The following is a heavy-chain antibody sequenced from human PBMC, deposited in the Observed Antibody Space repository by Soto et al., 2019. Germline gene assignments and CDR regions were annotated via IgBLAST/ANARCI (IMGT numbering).Heavy chain of an antibody. Sequence: QVQLVHSGAEVKKPGSSVKVSCKASGGTISPYTVNWVRQAPGQGLEWMGRIIPFLGVTNYAQKFQARVTLTADTSTTTAYMELSGLRFEDTAVYYCARDWESTVSTWSFGAFWGRGTLVTVSS. J-gene: IGHJ4*02. D-gene: IGHD3-10*01. CDR2: IIPFLGVT. CDR3: ARDWESTVSTWSFGAF. V-gene: IGHV1-69*04. CDR1: GGTISPYT.